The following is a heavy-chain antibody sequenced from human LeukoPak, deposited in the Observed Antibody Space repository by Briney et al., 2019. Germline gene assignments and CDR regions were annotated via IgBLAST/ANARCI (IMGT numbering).Heavy chain of an antibody. J-gene: IGHJ5*02. CDR1: GFTFSSSA. Sequence: GGSQRLSCAASGFTFSSSAMNWVRQAPGKGLEWVSYISSGTSTIYYADSVKGRFTISRDNAKNSLYLQMNSLRAEDTAVYYCARDVTYYGGDWFDPWGQGTLVTVSS. CDR2: ISSGTSTI. D-gene: IGHD4-23*01. V-gene: IGHV3-48*04. CDR3: ARDVTYYGGDWFDP.